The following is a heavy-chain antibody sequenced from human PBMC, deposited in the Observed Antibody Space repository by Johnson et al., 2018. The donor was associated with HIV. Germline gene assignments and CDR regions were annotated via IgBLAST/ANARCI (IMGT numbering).Heavy chain of an antibody. Sequence: QVQLVESGGGVVQPGRSLRLSCAASGFTFSSYAMHWVRQAPGKGLEWLAIISYDGTNKYYADSVKGRFTISRDNSKNTLYLKINSLRAEETALYYCARDLYYGSGSSVAFDIGGQGTMVTVSS. CDR3: ARDLYYGSGSSVAFDI. J-gene: IGHJ3*02. CDR1: GFTFSSYA. CDR2: ISYDGTNK. D-gene: IGHD3-10*01. V-gene: IGHV3-30*04.